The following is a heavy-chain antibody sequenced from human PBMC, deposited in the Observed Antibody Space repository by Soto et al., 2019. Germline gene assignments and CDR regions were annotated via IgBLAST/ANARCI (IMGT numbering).Heavy chain of an antibody. CDR3: ARGFPTVVTVDY. CDR2: IYYSGST. J-gene: IGHJ4*02. CDR1: GGSISSYY. Sequence: PSETLSLTCTVSGGSISSYYWSWIRQPPGKGLEWIGYIYYSGSTYYNPSLKSRVTISVDTSKNQFSLKLSSVTAADTAVYYCARGFPTVVTVDYWGQGTLVNVSS. D-gene: IGHD4-17*01. V-gene: IGHV4-59*04.